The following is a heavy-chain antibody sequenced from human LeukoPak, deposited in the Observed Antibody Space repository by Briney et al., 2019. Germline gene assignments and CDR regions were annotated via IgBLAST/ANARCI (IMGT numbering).Heavy chain of an antibody. D-gene: IGHD4-23*01. CDR3: ARGGGGNKGY. CDR1: GGSFSGYY. Sequence: SETLSLTCAVYGGSFSGYYWSWIRQPPGKGLEWIGEINHSGSTNYNPSLKSRVTISVDTSKNQFSLKLSSVTAAGTAVYYCARGGGGNKGYWGQGTLVTVSS. V-gene: IGHV4-34*01. CDR2: INHSGST. J-gene: IGHJ4*02.